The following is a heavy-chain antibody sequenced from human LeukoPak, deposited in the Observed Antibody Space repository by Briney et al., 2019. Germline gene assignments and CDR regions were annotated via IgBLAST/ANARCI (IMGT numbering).Heavy chain of an antibody. V-gene: IGHV3-20*04. CDR1: GFTFSRYW. J-gene: IGHJ4*02. CDR2: INWNGDST. CDR3: ARYVDYGGFDY. Sequence: GGSLRLSCAASGFTFSRYWMHWVRHVPGKRLEWVSSINWNGDSTHYADSVKGRFTISRDNAKNSLYLQMNSLRVEDTAFYYCARYVDYGGFDYWGQEALVTVSS. D-gene: IGHD4-23*01.